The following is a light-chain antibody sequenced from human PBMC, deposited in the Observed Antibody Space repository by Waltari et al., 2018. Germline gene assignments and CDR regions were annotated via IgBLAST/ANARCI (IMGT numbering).Light chain of an antibody. CDR3: QTWGTGIQV. CDR2: VDNDGSH. V-gene: IGLV4-69*01. Sequence: QVVLTQSPSASASLGASVKLTCTLSSGHSSYAIAWHQQQPEKGPRYRMKVDNDGSHTKGDGIPDRFSGSISGAVRYLTISGLQSDEEADYYCQTWGTGIQVFGGGTKLTVL. CDR1: SGHSSYA. J-gene: IGLJ3*02.